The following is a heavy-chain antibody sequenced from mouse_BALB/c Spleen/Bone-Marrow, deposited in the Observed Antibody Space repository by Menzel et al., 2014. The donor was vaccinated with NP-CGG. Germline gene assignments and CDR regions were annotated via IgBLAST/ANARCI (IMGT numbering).Heavy chain of an antibody. Sequence: QVQLQQPGPELVKPGASVKISCKASGYAFSSSWMNWVKQRPGQGLERIGRIYPGDGDTNYNGKFKGKATLTADKSSRTAYMQLRSLTSVDSAVYFCARFSTVYYLEYWGQGTTLTLAS. D-gene: IGHD4-1*02. CDR1: GYAFSSSW. J-gene: IGHJ2*01. CDR2: IYPGDGDT. V-gene: IGHV1-82*01. CDR3: ARFSTVYYLEY.